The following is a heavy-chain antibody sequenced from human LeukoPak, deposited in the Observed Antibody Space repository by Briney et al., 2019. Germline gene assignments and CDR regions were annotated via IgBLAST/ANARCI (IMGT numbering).Heavy chain of an antibody. Sequence: SETLSLTCTVSGGSISPYHWGWVRQPPGKGLEWTGYNYYSGSTNYNPSLNSRVTISVDTSKNQFSLRLSSVTAADTAIYYCARAVSGRFDYWGQGTLVTVSS. D-gene: IGHD6-19*01. V-gene: IGHV4-59*08. CDR2: NYYSGST. CDR1: GGSISPYH. J-gene: IGHJ4*02. CDR3: ARAVSGRFDY.